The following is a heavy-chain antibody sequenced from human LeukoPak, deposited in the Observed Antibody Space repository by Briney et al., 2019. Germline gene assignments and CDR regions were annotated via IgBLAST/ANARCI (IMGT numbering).Heavy chain of an antibody. CDR3: TRDDFGIKTDWEDYYYMDV. Sequence: SETLSLTCSVSGISVNSTYFWGWIRQAPGKGLEWIGSIYHTGTTDYNPSLKSRVTISIDTSKNQFSLNLRSVSAADTAVYYCTRDDFGIKTDWEDYYYMDVWGKGTTVTVSS. V-gene: IGHV4-38-2*02. CDR1: GISVNSTYF. D-gene: IGHD3-3*01. J-gene: IGHJ6*03. CDR2: IYHTGTT.